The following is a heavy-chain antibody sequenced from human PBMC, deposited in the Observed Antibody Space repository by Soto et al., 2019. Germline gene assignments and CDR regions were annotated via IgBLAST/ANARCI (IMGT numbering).Heavy chain of an antibody. D-gene: IGHD5-18*01. Sequence: QLQLVQSGAEVQKPGSSVKVSCKASGGTFSSYAISWVRQAPGQGLEWMGGIIPIFGTANYAQKFQGRVTITADESTSTAYMELSSLRSEDTAVYYCARREGGYSYGPPEYHGMDVCGRGTTVTVSS. CDR3: ARREGGYSYGPPEYHGMDV. CDR2: IIPIFGTA. J-gene: IGHJ6*02. V-gene: IGHV1-69*01. CDR1: GGTFSSYA.